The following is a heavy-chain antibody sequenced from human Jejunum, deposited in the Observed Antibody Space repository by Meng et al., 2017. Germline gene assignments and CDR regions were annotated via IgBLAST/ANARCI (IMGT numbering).Heavy chain of an antibody. V-gene: IGHV4-34*01. CDR1: GGSLTGYY. CDR3: VRRRSGASSLFDL. D-gene: IGHD2-15*01. J-gene: IGHJ5*02. Sequence: QVHLQRWGAGLLKSSETLSLTCAVYGGSLTGYYWSWIRQAPEKGLEYIGDIHFSGTTTYMPSLRSRLTLSVDTSNNHFSLKLNSVTAADTATYYCVRRRSGASSLFDLWGPGTLVTVSS. CDR2: IHFSGTT.